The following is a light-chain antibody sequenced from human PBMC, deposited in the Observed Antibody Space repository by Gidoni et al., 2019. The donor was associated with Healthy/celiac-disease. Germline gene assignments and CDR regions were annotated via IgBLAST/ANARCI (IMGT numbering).Light chain of an antibody. CDR1: NLGSKS. CDR3: QVCDSSSDHVV. Sequence: SYVLTQPPSVSVAHGKPARITWGGNNLGSKSVHWYQQKPGQAPVLVVYDDSDRPSGIPERFSGSNSGNTATLTISRVEAGDEAAYYCQVCDSSSDHVVFGGGPNLTVL. CDR2: DDS. J-gene: IGLJ2*01. V-gene: IGLV3-21*03.